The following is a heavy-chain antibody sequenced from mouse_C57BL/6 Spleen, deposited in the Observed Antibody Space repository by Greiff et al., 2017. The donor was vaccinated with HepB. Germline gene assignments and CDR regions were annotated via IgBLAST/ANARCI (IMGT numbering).Heavy chain of an antibody. J-gene: IGHJ1*03. V-gene: IGHV1-50*01. CDR3: ARRAITTVD. D-gene: IGHD1-1*01. CDR1: GYTFTSYW. Sequence: QVQLQQSGAELVKPGASVKLSCKASGYTFTSYWMQWVKQRPGQGLEWIGEIDPSDSYTNYNQKFKGKATLTVDTSSSTAYMQLSSLTSEDSAVYYCARRAITTVDWGTGTTVTVSS. CDR2: IDPSDSYT.